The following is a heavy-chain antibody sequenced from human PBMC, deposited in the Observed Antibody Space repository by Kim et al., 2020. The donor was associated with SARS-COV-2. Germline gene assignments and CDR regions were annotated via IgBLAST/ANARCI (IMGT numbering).Heavy chain of an antibody. CDR3: ARNLAFDY. V-gene: IGHV3-30*04. CDR1: GFTFSSYA. Sequence: GGSLRLSCAASGFTFSSYAMHWVRQAPGKGLEWVAVISYDGSNKYYADSVKGRFTISRDNSKNTLYVQMNSLRAEDTAVYYCARNLAFDYWGQGTLVTVS. CDR2: ISYDGSNK. J-gene: IGHJ4*02.